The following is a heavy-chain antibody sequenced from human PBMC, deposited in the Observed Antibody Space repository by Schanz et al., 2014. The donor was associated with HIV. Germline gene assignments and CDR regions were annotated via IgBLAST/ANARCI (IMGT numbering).Heavy chain of an antibody. V-gene: IGHV3-11*01. Sequence: HVQLVESGGGLVKPGGSLRLSCAASGFTFNDYYMTWIRQAPGKGLEWVSYISDTGTTTYYADSVNGRFTISRDNAKNSMFLQMNSLRGEDTAVYYCAREKDLGYSSTLGFWGQGTLVTVSS. CDR1: GFTFNDYY. J-gene: IGHJ4*02. CDR3: AREKDLGYSSTLGF. D-gene: IGHD6-13*01. CDR2: ISDTGTTT.